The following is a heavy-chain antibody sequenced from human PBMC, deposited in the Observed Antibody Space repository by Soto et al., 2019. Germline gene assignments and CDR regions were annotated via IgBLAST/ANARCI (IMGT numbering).Heavy chain of an antibody. Sequence: QVLLVESGGGVVQPGRSLRLSCAASGFTFSSYGMHWVRQAPGKGLEWVAVIWYDGSNKYYADYVKGRFTITRDNSKNTLELQMNSLRAEDTAVYYCARVEVRGDPFDPWGQGTLVTVSS. J-gene: IGHJ5*02. D-gene: IGHD3-10*01. CDR1: GFTFSSYG. CDR3: ARVEVRGDPFDP. V-gene: IGHV3-33*01. CDR2: IWYDGSNK.